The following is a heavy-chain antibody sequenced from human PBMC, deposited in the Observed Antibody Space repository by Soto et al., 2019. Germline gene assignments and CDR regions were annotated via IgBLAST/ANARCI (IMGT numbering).Heavy chain of an antibody. CDR3: AGVGAIHPTPI. CDR1: GFTFSSYA. V-gene: IGHV3-23*01. D-gene: IGHD1-26*01. CDR2: ISGSGGSS. J-gene: IGHJ3*02. Sequence: PGGSLRLSCAASGFTFSSYAMSWVLQAPGKGLEWVSAISGSGGSSYYADSVKGRFTISRDNSKNTLYLQMNSLRAEDTAVYYCAGVGAIHPTPIWGQGTMVTVSS.